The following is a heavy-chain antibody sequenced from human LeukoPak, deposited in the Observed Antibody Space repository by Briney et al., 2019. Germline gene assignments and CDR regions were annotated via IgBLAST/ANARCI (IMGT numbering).Heavy chain of an antibody. CDR2: IRYDGGNK. CDR3: AKTRGYEYYFDY. Sequence: GRSLRLSCAASGFTFSSYGMHWVRQAPGKGLEWVAFIRYDGGNKYYADSVKGRFTISRDNSKNTLYLQMNSLRAEDTAVYYCAKTRGYEYYFDYWGQGTLVTVSS. J-gene: IGHJ4*02. D-gene: IGHD5-12*01. CDR1: GFTFSSYG. V-gene: IGHV3-30*02.